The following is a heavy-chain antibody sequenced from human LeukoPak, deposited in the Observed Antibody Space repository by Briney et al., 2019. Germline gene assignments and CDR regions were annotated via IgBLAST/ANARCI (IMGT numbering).Heavy chain of an antibody. D-gene: IGHD3-3*01. CDR3: ARGITIFGVDYYYGMDV. V-gene: IGHV1-69*13. CDR2: IIPIFGTA. CDR1: VGTFSSYA. Sequence: GASVKVSCKASVGTFSSYAISWVRQAPGQGLEWMGGIIPIFGTANYAQKFQGRVTITADESTSTAYMELSSLRSEDTAVYYCARGITIFGVDYYYGMDVWGQGTTVTVSS. J-gene: IGHJ6*02.